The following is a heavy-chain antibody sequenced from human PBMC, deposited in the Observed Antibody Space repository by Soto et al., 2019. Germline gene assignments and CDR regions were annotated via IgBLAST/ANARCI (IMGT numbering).Heavy chain of an antibody. J-gene: IGHJ4*02. CDR2: ISGSGGST. CDR1: GFTFSSYA. CDR3: AKSPRGATLDY. Sequence: EVQRMESGGGLVQPGGSLRLSCAASGFTFSSYARSWVRQAPGKGLEWVSAISGSGGSTYYADSVKGRFTISRDNSKNTLYLQMNSLRAEDTAVYYRAKSPRGATLDYWGQRTLVTVSS. V-gene: IGHV3-23*01. D-gene: IGHD1-26*01.